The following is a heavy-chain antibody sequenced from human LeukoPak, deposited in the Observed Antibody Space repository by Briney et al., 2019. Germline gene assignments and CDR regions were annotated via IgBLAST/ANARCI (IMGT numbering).Heavy chain of an antibody. CDR2: ISSSGSTI. CDR3: VRLAPYYYYYMDV. Sequence: GGSLRLSCAASGFTFSSYEMNWVRQAPGKGLEWVSYISSSGSTIYYADSVKGRFTISRDNAKNSLYLQMNSLRAEDTAVYYCVRLAPYYYYYMDVWGKGTTVTVSS. V-gene: IGHV3-48*03. J-gene: IGHJ6*03. D-gene: IGHD5-12*01. CDR1: GFTFSSYE.